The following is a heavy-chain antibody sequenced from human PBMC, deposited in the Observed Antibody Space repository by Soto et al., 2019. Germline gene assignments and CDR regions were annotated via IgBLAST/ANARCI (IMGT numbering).Heavy chain of an antibody. D-gene: IGHD6-13*01. CDR3: TRDGSRDSSARGWFDP. Sequence: EVQLVESGGGLVKPGGSLRLSCAASGFTFRSFTTNWVRQAPGKGLEWVSTISSNSAYIYYTDALRGRFTISRDNAKNSLHLQMNSLRAEDTAVYYCTRDGSRDSSARGWFDPWGPGTLVTVSS. CDR2: ISSNSAYI. J-gene: IGHJ5*02. V-gene: IGHV3-21*02. CDR1: GFTFRSFT.